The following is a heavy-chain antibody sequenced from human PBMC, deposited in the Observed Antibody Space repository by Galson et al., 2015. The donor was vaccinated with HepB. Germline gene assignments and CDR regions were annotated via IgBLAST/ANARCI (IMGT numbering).Heavy chain of an antibody. D-gene: IGHD6-13*01. CDR3: ARSGEYSSSWAPFDY. V-gene: IGHV4-4*07. CDR2: IYTSGST. J-gene: IGHJ4*02. Sequence: ETLSLTCTVSGGSISSYYWSWIRQPAGKGLEWIGRIYTSGSTNYNPSLKSRVTMSVDTSKNQFSLKLSSVTAADTAVYYCARSGEYSSSWAPFDYWGQGTLVTVSS. CDR1: GGSISSYY.